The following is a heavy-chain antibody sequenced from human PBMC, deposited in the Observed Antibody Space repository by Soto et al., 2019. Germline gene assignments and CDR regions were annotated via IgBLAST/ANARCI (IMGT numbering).Heavy chain of an antibody. D-gene: IGHD3-10*01. CDR3: ARHGFGPLPGLVDV. Sequence: QVQLQESGPGLVKPSETLSLTCTVSGGSITNYYCSWFRQPPGKGLEWIGYIQYNGYSAYNLSLKRRVTMSMYTSKSHFSQMLESVTATDTAVYYCARHGFGPLPGLVDVWGQGTTVIVSS. CDR1: GGSITNYY. V-gene: IGHV4-59*08. J-gene: IGHJ6*02. CDR2: IQYNGYS.